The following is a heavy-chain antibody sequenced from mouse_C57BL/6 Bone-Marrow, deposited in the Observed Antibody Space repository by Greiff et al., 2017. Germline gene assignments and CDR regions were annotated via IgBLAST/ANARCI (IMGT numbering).Heavy chain of an antibody. J-gene: IGHJ3*01. D-gene: IGHD1-1*01. Sequence: VKLQQPGAELVKPGASVKLSCKASGYTFTSYWMQWVKQRPGQGLEWIGEIDPSDSYTNYNQKFKGKATLTVDTSSSTAYMQLSSLTSEDSAVYYCASSRAWFAYWGQGTLVTVSA. V-gene: IGHV1-50*01. CDR3: ASSRAWFAY. CDR2: IDPSDSYT. CDR1: GYTFTSYW.